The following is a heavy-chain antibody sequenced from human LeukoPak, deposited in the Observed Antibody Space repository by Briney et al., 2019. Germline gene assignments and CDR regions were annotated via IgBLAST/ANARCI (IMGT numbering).Heavy chain of an antibody. D-gene: IGHD6-19*01. Sequence: LRLSCAASGFTFSDYSMNWIRQPPGKGLEWIGEINHSGSTNYNPSLKSRVTISVDTSKNQFSLKLSSVTAADTAVYYCARGSSGWYSYFDYWGQGTLVTVSS. CDR2: INHSGST. CDR1: GFTFSDYS. V-gene: IGHV4-34*01. J-gene: IGHJ4*02. CDR3: ARGSSGWYSYFDY.